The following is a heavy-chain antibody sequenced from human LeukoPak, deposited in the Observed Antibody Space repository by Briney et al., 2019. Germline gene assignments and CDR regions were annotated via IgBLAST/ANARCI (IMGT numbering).Heavy chain of an antibody. CDR2: INPNTGDT. CDR1: GYTFTGYF. Sequence: ASVKVSCKASGYTFTGYFLHWVRQAPGQGLEWMGWINPNTGDTDSAQKFQGRVTMTRDTSIFTAYMELRSLRSDDTAVYYCASTYYYDSSGYYFDYWGQGTLVTVSS. CDR3: ASTYYYDSSGYYFDY. V-gene: IGHV1-2*02. D-gene: IGHD3-22*01. J-gene: IGHJ4*02.